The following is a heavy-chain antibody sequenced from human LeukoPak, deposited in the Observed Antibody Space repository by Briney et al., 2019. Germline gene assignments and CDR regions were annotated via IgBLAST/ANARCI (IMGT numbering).Heavy chain of an antibody. Sequence: SCKASGYTFTSYAMHWVRQAPGKGLEWVAVISYDGSNKYYADSVKGRFTISRDNSKNTLYLQMNSLRAEDTAVYYCARAWGYYDSSGYYLGDQYYFDYWGQGTLVTVSS. J-gene: IGHJ4*02. D-gene: IGHD3-22*01. CDR2: ISYDGSNK. CDR1: GYTFTSYA. CDR3: ARAWGYYDSSGYYLGDQYYFDY. V-gene: IGHV3-30-3*01.